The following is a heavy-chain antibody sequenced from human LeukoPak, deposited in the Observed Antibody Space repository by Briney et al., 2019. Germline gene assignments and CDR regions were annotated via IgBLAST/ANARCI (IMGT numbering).Heavy chain of an antibody. V-gene: IGHV1-18*01. CDR3: ARGPYCNGGSCYITPFDY. J-gene: IGHJ4*02. CDR1: GYTFTSYG. Sequence: ASVKVSCKASGYTFTSYGISWVRQAPGQGLEWMGWISAYNGNTNYAQKLQGRVTMTTDTSTSTAYMELRSLRSDDTAVYYCARGPYCNGGSCYITPFDYWGQGTLVTVSS. CDR2: ISAYNGNT. D-gene: IGHD2-15*01.